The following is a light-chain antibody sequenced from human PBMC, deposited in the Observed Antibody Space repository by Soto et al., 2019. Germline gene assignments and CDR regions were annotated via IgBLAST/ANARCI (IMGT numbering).Light chain of an antibody. Sequence: ERVMTQSPATLSVSPGERATLSCRASQSVSSNLAWYQQKPGQAPRLLIYGASNRATGIPDRFSGGGSGTDFTLTISRLEPEDFAVYYCQQFSSYPLTFGGGTKVDIK. V-gene: IGKV3D-15*01. CDR1: QSVSSN. J-gene: IGKJ4*01. CDR3: QQFSSYPLT. CDR2: GAS.